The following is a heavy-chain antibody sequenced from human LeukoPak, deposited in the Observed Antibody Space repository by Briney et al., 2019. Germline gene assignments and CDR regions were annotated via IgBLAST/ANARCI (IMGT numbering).Heavy chain of an antibody. CDR1: GGSFSGYY. J-gene: IGHJ4*02. V-gene: IGHV4-34*01. CDR2: INHSGST. CDR3: AGGQYYYDSSGYYKALYFDY. Sequence: SETLSLTCAVYGGSFSGYYWSWIRQPPGKGLEWIGEINHSGSTNYNPSLKSRVTISVDTSKNQFSLKLSSVTAADTAVYYCAGGQYYYDSSGYYKALYFDYWGQGTLVTVSS. D-gene: IGHD3-22*01.